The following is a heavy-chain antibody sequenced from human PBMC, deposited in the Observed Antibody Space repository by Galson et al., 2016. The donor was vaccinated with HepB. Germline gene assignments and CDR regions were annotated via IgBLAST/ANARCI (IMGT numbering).Heavy chain of an antibody. Sequence: SVKVSCKASGYRFGSYALHWVRQAPGQRLEWMGWINPGNGNINQSQKFQGRITITADSSARTLFLELTTLRSEDTAMYYCARDLAAGWTQWRAFDVWGQGTKVTVSS. CDR1: GYRFGSYA. CDR3: ARDLAAGWTQWRAFDV. V-gene: IGHV1-3*01. J-gene: IGHJ3*01. D-gene: IGHD5-12*01. CDR2: INPGNGNI.